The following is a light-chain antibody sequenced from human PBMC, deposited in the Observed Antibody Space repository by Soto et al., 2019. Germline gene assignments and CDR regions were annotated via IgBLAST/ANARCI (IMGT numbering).Light chain of an antibody. CDR3: GTWDSSLSAWV. V-gene: IGLV1-51*01. CDR1: SSNIGNNY. CDR2: DNN. J-gene: IGLJ3*02. Sequence: QSVLTQPPSVSAAPGQKVTISCSGSSSNIGNNYVSWYQQLPGTAPKLLIYDNNKRPSGIPDRFSGYKSGTSATLGITGLQTGAEADYYCGTWDSSLSAWVFGGGTKVTVL.